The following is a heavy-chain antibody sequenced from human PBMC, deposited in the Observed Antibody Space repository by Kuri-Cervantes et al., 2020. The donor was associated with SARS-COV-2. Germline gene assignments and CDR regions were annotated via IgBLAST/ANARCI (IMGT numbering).Heavy chain of an antibody. V-gene: IGHV4-61*01. J-gene: IGHJ4*01. CDR1: GGSISSESYY. D-gene: IGHD3-16*01. Sequence: ESLKISCTVSGGSISSESYYWSWIRQPPGRGLEWVGHIYHTGSTNYNPSLKSRLTISVDTSKSQFSLKLSSVTAADTAVYYCARSVIIFGGVIFDQWSQGTLVTVS. CDR2: IYHTGST. CDR3: ARSVIIFGGVIFDQ.